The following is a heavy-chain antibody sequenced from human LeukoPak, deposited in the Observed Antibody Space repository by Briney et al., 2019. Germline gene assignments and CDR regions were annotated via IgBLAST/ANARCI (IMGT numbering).Heavy chain of an antibody. D-gene: IGHD3-22*01. CDR2: ISGSGGST. V-gene: IGHV3-23*01. Sequence: PGGSLRLSCAASGFTFSSYAMSWVRQAPGKGLEWVSAISGSGGSTYYADSVKGRFTISRDNSKNTLYLQMNSLRAEDTAVYYCAKDWWSSGYFSSYDYWGQGTLVTVSS. J-gene: IGHJ4*02. CDR3: AKDWWSSGYFSSYDY. CDR1: GFTFSSYA.